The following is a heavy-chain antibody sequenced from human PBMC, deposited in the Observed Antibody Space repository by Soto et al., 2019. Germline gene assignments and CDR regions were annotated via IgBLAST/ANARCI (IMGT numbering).Heavy chain of an antibody. Sequence: GGSLRLSCAASGFTFSNDAMNWVLQAPEKGLEWVSSISGSRGSTYYADSVKGRFTISRDNSKNILYLQMNTLRAEDTAVYYCARDLTTIFGVVIPNWFDPWGQGTLVTVSS. J-gene: IGHJ5*02. D-gene: IGHD3-3*01. CDR1: GFTFSNDA. CDR3: ARDLTTIFGVVIPNWFDP. V-gene: IGHV3-23*01. CDR2: ISGSRGST.